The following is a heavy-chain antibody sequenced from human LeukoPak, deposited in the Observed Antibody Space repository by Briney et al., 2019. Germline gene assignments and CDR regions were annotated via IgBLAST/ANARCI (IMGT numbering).Heavy chain of an antibody. Sequence: GGPLRLSCAASGFTFSSYAMSWVRQAPGKGLEWVSAISGSGGSTYYADSVKGRFTISRDNSKNTLYLQMNSLRAEDTAVYYCAKLKWLTTGNFDYWGQGTLVTVSS. V-gene: IGHV3-23*01. CDR2: ISGSGGST. D-gene: IGHD5-12*01. CDR1: GFTFSSYA. CDR3: AKLKWLTTGNFDY. J-gene: IGHJ4*02.